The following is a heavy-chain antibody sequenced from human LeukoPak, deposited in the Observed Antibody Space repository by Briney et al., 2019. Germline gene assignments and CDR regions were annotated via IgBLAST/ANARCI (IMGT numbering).Heavy chain of an antibody. D-gene: IGHD5-18*01. CDR1: GGTFSSYA. Sequence: GASVKVSCKGSGGTFSSYAISWVRQAPGQGLEWMGGIIPIFGTANYAQKFQGRVTITTDESTSTAYMELSSLRSEDTAVYYCARPRGYSYGYTEYPFDYWGQGTLVTVSS. V-gene: IGHV1-69*05. J-gene: IGHJ4*02. CDR2: IIPIFGTA. CDR3: ARPRGYSYGYTEYPFDY.